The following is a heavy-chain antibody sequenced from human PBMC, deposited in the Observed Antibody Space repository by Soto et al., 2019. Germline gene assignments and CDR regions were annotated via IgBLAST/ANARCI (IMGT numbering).Heavy chain of an antibody. V-gene: IGHV1-18*04. CDR1: GYTFTSYG. J-gene: IGHJ5*02. Sequence: GASVKVSCKASGYTFTSYGISWVRQAPGQGLEWMGWISAYNGNTNYAQKLQGRVTMTTDTSTSTAYMELRSLRTDDTAVYYCARNPSCSSASCQFDPWGQGTLVTVPQ. D-gene: IGHD2-2*01. CDR3: ARNPSCSSASCQFDP. CDR2: ISAYNGNT.